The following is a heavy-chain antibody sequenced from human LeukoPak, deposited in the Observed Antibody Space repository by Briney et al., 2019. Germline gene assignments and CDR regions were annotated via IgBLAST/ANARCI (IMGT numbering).Heavy chain of an antibody. J-gene: IGHJ4*02. D-gene: IGHD5-24*01. Sequence: SETLSLTCAVSGYSISIGYYWGWIRQPPGKGLEWIGSIFHSGNTYYNPSLKSRVTISVDTSKNQFSLKLSSVTAADTGVYYCARGSTSRYGPFGYWGQGTLVTVSS. V-gene: IGHV4-38-2*01. CDR1: GYSISIGYY. CDR3: ARGSTSRYGPFGY. CDR2: IFHSGNT.